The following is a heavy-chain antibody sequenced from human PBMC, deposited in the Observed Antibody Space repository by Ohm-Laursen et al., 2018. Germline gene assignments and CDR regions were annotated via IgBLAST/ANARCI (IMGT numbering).Heavy chain of an antibody. CDR3: ARRGTVGHTTYDY. V-gene: IGHV4-59*08. J-gene: IGHJ4*02. CDR2: IYYSGST. CDR1: GGSISSYY. Sequence: LSLTCTVSGGSISSYYWSWIRQPPGKGLEWIGYIYYSGSTNYNPSLKSRVTISVDTSKNQFSLKLSSVTAADTAVYYCARRGTVGHTTYDYWGQGTLVTVSS. D-gene: IGHD1-26*01.